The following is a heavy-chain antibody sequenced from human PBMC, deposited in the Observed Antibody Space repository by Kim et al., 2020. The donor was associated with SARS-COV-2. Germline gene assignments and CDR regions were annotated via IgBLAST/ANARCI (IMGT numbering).Heavy chain of an antibody. Sequence: DSVKCRFPISRDNSKNTLYLQMNSLRAEDTAVYYCARYRGSSGSLNYFDYWGQGTLVTVSS. D-gene: IGHD3-10*01. CDR3: ARYRGSSGSLNYFDY. V-gene: IGHV3-30*07. J-gene: IGHJ4*02.